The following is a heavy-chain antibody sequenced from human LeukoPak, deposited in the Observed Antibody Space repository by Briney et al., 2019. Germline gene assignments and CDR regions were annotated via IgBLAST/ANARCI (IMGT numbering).Heavy chain of an antibody. J-gene: IGHJ4*02. Sequence: PSQTLSLTCTVSGGSISSGGYYWSWIRQHPGKGLEWIGYIYYSGSTYYNPSLKSRVTISVDTSKNQFSLKLSSVTAADTAVYYCARGRAVRGPPDYWGQGTLVTVSS. CDR1: GGSISSGGYY. V-gene: IGHV4-31*03. CDR3: ARGRAVRGPPDY. D-gene: IGHD3-10*01. CDR2: IYYSGST.